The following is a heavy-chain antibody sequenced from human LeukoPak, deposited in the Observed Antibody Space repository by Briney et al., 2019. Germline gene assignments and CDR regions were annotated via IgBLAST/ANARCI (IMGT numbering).Heavy chain of an antibody. V-gene: IGHV3-21*01. Sequence: GGSLRLSCAASGFTFSSYSMNWVRQAPGKGLEWVSSISSSSRSYIYYADSVKGRFTISRDNAKNSLYLQMNSLRAEDTAVYYCARGPSGYHNTGGQGTLVTVSS. CDR2: ISSSSRSYI. CDR3: ARGPSGYHNT. CDR1: GFTFSSYS. D-gene: IGHD5-12*01. J-gene: IGHJ4*02.